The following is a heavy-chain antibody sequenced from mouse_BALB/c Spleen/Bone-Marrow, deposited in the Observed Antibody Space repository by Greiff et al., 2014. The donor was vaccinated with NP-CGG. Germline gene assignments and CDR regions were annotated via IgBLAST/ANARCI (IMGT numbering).Heavy chain of an antibody. CDR2: IYPYNGGT. D-gene: IGHD2-14*01. CDR3: ARERYGDAMDY. CDR1: GYTFTDYS. J-gene: IGHJ4*01. Sequence: EVQLQQSGPELVKPGASVKISCKTSGYTFTDYSMHWVKQSHGKSLEWIGYIYPYNGGTAYNQKFKSKATLTVDNSSSTAYMELRSLTSEDSAVYYCARERYGDAMDYWGQGTSVTVSS. V-gene: IGHV1S29*02.